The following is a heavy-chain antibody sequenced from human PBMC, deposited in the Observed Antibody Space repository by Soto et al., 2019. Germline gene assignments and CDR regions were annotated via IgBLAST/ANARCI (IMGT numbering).Heavy chain of an antibody. CDR2: INPSGGST. J-gene: IGHJ6*02. Sequence: ASVKVSCKASGYTFTSYYMHWVRQAPGQGLEWMGIINPSGGSTSYAQKFQGRVTMTRDTSTSTVYMELSSLRSEDTAVYYCARVIVGATDYYYGMDVWGQGSTVTGS. CDR3: ARVIVGATDYYYGMDV. D-gene: IGHD1-26*01. V-gene: IGHV1-46*01. CDR1: GYTFTSYY.